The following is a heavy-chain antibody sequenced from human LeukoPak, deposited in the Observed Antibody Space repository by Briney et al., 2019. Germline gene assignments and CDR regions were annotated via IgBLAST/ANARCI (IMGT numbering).Heavy chain of an antibody. Sequence: GGSLRLSCAASGFTFSTYWMSWVRQTPGKGLEWVATIKLDGSEKYYVDSVKGRFTISRDNAKNSLYPQLNSLRAEDKGVYHCARDRSDILTGYNGAFDIWGQGTMVTVSS. J-gene: IGHJ3*02. CDR3: ARDRSDILTGYNGAFDI. V-gene: IGHV3-7*01. CDR2: IKLDGSEK. D-gene: IGHD3-9*01. CDR1: GFTFSTYW.